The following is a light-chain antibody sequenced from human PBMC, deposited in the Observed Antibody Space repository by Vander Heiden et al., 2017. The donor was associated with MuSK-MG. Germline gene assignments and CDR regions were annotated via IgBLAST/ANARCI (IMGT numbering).Light chain of an antibody. V-gene: IGKV3-15*01. Sequence: EIVMTQSPVALSVSVGERASLSCRASQSVNSNLAWYQQKPGQAPRLLIYDASTRATGVPARFSGSGYGTDFTLSISSRQSEDSAVYHCQQYNKWPFFTFGQGTKLEIK. CDR3: QQYNKWPFFT. J-gene: IGKJ2*01. CDR2: DAS. CDR1: QSVNSN.